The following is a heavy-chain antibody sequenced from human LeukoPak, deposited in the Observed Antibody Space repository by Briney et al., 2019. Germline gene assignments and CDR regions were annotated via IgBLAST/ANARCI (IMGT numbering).Heavy chain of an antibody. CDR1: GGTFSSYA. D-gene: IGHD2-2*01. Sequence: SVKVSCKASGGTFSSYAISWVRQAPGQGLEWMGGIIPIFGTANYAQKFQGRVTITTDEPTSTAYMELSSLRSEDTAVYYCASPSRYCSSTSCPLGYWGQGTLVTVSS. CDR3: ASPSRYCSSTSCPLGY. J-gene: IGHJ4*02. V-gene: IGHV1-69*05. CDR2: IIPIFGTA.